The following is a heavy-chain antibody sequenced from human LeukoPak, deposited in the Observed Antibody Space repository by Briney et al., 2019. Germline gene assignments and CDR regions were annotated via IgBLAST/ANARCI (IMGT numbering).Heavy chain of an antibody. J-gene: IGHJ3*02. CDR3: VRAGGGYYSDAFDI. D-gene: IGHD3-22*01. CDR2: IIPIFGTA. V-gene: IGHV1-69*13. CDR1: GGTFSSYA. Sequence: SVKVSCKASGGTFSSYAISWVRQAPGQGLEWMGGIIPIFGTANYAQKFQGRVTITADESTSTAYMELSSLRSEDTAVYYCVRAGGGYYSDAFDIWGQGTMVTVSS.